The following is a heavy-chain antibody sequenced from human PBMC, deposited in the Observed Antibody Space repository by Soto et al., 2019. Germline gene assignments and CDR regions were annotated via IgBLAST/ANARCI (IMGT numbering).Heavy chain of an antibody. CDR3: ARRPYGDYGDYFDY. J-gene: IGHJ4*02. V-gene: IGHV3-7*01. CDR2: IKQDGSEK. D-gene: IGHD4-17*01. Sequence: GGSLRLSCAGSGFTFSSFWMSWVRQAPGKGLEWVANIKQDGSEKYYVDSVRGRFSISRDNAKNSLFLQMNSLRAEDTAVYYCARRPYGDYGDYFDYWGQGTLVTVS. CDR1: GFTFSSFW.